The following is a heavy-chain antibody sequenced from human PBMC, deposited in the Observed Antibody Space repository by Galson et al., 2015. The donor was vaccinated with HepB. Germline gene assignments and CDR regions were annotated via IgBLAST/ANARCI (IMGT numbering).Heavy chain of an antibody. CDR3: ARDPKSSTWDYYFDY. D-gene: IGHD6-13*01. CDR2: TYYRSKWYN. Sequence: CAISGDSVSSNSAAWNWIRLSPSRGLEWLGRTYYRSKWYNDYAISVKSRIAINPDTSKNQFSLQLNSLTPEDTAVYYCARDPKSSTWDYYFDYWGQGTLVTVSS. J-gene: IGHJ4*02. CDR1: GDSVSSNSAA. V-gene: IGHV6-1*01.